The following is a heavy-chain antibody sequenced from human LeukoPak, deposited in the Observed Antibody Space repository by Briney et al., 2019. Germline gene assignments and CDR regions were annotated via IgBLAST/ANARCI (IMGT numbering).Heavy chain of an antibody. CDR1: GFTFDDYA. J-gene: IGHJ4*02. CDR3: AKAGGYSGSYYYFDY. CDR2: ISWNSGSI. Sequence: PGGSLRLSCAASGFTFDDYAMHWVRQAPGKGLEWVSGISWNSGSIGYADSVKGRFTISRDNAKNSLYLQMNSLRAEDTALYYCAKAGGYSGSYYYFDYWGQGTLVTVSS. V-gene: IGHV3-9*01. D-gene: IGHD1-26*01.